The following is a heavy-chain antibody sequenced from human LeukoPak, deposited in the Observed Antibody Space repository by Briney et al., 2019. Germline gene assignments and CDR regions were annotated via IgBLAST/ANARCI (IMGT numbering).Heavy chain of an antibody. Sequence: SETLSLTCTVSGGSIRTYFWSWIRQPAGTGLEWIGRIHISGGTNYSPSLKSRITMSLDTSKNQLSLRLNSMTAADTAVYYCARDGVFGVSDAFDIWGKGTMVTVSS. CDR1: GGSIRTYF. CDR3: ARDGVFGVSDAFDI. J-gene: IGHJ3*02. CDR2: IHISGGT. D-gene: IGHD3-3*01. V-gene: IGHV4-4*07.